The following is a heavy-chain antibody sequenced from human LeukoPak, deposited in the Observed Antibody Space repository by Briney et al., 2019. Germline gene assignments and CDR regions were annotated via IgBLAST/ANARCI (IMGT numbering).Heavy chain of an antibody. Sequence: PSQTLSLTCAVSGGSISSGGYSWSWSRQPPGKGLEWIGYIYHSGSTYYNPSLKSRVTISVDRSKNQFSLKLSSVTAADTAVYYCARGLDNYGDRRYYFDYWGQGTLVTVSS. J-gene: IGHJ4*02. CDR2: IYHSGST. CDR3: ARGLDNYGDRRYYFDY. D-gene: IGHD4-17*01. CDR1: GGSISSGGYS. V-gene: IGHV4-30-2*01.